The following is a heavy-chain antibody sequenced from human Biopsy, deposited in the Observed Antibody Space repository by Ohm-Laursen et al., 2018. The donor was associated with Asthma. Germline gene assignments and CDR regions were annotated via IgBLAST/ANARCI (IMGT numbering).Heavy chain of an antibody. CDR3: ARDYDGDYVQRHLPLAY. CDR2: IMTVFGTA. D-gene: IGHD4-17*01. CDR1: GGTFSNFA. Sequence: SVKVSCKAPGGTFSNFAISWVRQAPGQGLEWLGGIMTVFGTATYAQNFQGRLTLTADESTSTAYMELSSLRSEDTAVYFCARDYDGDYVQRHLPLAYWGQGTLVTVSS. J-gene: IGHJ4*02. V-gene: IGHV1-69*13.